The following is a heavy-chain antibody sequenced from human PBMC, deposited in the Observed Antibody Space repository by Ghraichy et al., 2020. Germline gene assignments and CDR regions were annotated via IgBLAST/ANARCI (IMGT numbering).Heavy chain of an antibody. CDR2: INHSGST. J-gene: IGHJ4*02. D-gene: IGHD2-15*01. CDR3: ARGYWSGGSCYLVGPVRRPPYYFDY. V-gene: IGHV4-34*01. Sequence: SETLSLTCAVYGGSFSGYYWSWIRQPPGKGLEWIGEINHSGSTNYNPSLTSRVTISVDTSKTKFSLTLSPGTAADTAVYYCARGYWSGGSCYLVGPVRRPPYYFDYWGQGTLVTVSS. CDR1: GGSFSGYY.